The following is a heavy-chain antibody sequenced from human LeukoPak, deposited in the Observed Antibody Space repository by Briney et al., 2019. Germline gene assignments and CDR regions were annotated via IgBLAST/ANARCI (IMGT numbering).Heavy chain of an antibody. Sequence: QPGGSLRLSCAASGFTFSSYGMRWVRQAPGKGLEWVAFIRYGGSNKYYADSVKGRFTISRDNSKNTLYLQMNSLRAEDTAVYYCAKDRRGSTSMADYWGQGTLVTVSS. CDR3: AKDRRGSTSMADY. CDR2: IRYGGSNK. V-gene: IGHV3-30*02. CDR1: GFTFSSYG. D-gene: IGHD2-2*01. J-gene: IGHJ4*02.